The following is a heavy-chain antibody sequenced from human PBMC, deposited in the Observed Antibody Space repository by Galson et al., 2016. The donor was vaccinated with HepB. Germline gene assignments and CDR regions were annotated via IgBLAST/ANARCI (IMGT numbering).Heavy chain of an antibody. Sequence: QSGAEVKKPGESLRISCKASGYSFSSFWIGWVRQMPGKGLVWMGIIYPGDSDTRDSPSFQGQVTISADRSINTAYLQWSSLKASDTAMDYCAGLGGRDGYKRIFVAFDIWGRGTMVSVSS. V-gene: IGHV5-51*01. CDR3: AGLGGRDGYKRIFVAFDI. J-gene: IGHJ3*02. D-gene: IGHD5-24*01. CDR2: IYPGDSDT. CDR1: GYSFSSFW.